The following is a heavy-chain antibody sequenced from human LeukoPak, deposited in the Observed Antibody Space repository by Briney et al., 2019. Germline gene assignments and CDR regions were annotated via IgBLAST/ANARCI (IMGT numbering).Heavy chain of an antibody. V-gene: IGHV4-34*01. Sequence: PSETLSLTCAVYGGSFSGYYWSWIRQPPGKGLEWIGEINHSGSTNYNPSLKSRITISVDTSKNQFSLKLSSVTAADTAVYYCAMNYYDSSGPFDYWGQGTLVTVSS. CDR1: GGSFSGYY. D-gene: IGHD3-22*01. J-gene: IGHJ4*02. CDR2: INHSGST. CDR3: AMNYYDSSGPFDY.